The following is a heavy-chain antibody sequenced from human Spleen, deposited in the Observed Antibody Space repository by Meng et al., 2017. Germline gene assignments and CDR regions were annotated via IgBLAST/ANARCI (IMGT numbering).Heavy chain of an antibody. CDR2: INAVFGTT. J-gene: IGHJ4*02. D-gene: IGHD2-2*01. Sequence: SVKVSCKAPGGIFSNYVIGWVRQAPGQGLEWMGGINAVFGTTNYAQKFHNRVTITSDESTSTVYMELTRLTSEDTAVYFCARKAGNCISTTCYSLDYWGQGTLVTVSS. CDR3: ARKAGNCISTTCYSLDY. V-gene: IGHV1-69*13. CDR1: GGIFSNYV.